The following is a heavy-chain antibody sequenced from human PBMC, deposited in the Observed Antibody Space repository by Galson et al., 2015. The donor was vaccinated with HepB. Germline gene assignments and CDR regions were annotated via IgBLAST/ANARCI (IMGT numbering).Heavy chain of an antibody. CDR2: IWWDGTNK. V-gene: IGHV3-33*06. Sequence: LRLSCAASGFTFRSYGMHWVRQAPGKGLEWVAVIWWDGTNKYYADSVKGRFTISRDNSKNTLYLQMNSLRAEDTAVYYCAKDWGFGGQYYFDSWGQGTLVTVSS. D-gene: IGHD3-10*01. J-gene: IGHJ4*02. CDR3: AKDWGFGGQYYFDS. CDR1: GFTFRSYG.